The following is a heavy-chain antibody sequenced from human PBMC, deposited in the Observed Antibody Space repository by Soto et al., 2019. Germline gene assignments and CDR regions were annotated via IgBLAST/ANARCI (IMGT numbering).Heavy chain of an antibody. D-gene: IGHD3-22*01. Sequence: GGSLRLSCAASGFTFSSYAMSWVRQAPGKGLEWVSAISGSGGSTYYADSVKGRFTISRDNSKNTLYLQMNSLRAEDTAVYYRAKAWYYYDSSGSLNWFDPWGQGTLVTVSS. CDR1: GFTFSSYA. CDR2: ISGSGGST. CDR3: AKAWYYYDSSGSLNWFDP. V-gene: IGHV3-23*01. J-gene: IGHJ5*02.